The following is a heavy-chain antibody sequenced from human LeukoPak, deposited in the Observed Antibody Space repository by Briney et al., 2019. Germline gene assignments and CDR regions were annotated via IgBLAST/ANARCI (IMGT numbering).Heavy chain of an antibody. CDR1: GGTFSSYA. CDR3: ARARSRITFGGIRHAFDI. J-gene: IGHJ3*02. V-gene: IGHV1-69*04. D-gene: IGHD3-16*01. CDR2: IIPLLGIA. Sequence: RASVKVSCKASGGTFSSYAMNWVRQAPGQGLEWVARIIPLLGIANHAQKLQGRVTVTADTSTNTAYMELGSLISDDTAVYYCARARSRITFGGIRHAFDIWGQGTLVTVSS.